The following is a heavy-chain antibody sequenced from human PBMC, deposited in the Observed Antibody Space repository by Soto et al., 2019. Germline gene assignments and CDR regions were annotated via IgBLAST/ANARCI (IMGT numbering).Heavy chain of an antibody. CDR1: GFTFSSYS. D-gene: IGHD2-2*01. V-gene: IGHV3-48*01. CDR2: ISSSSSTI. CDR3: ARGAPAATYYYYYMDV. Sequence: EVQLVESGGGLVQPGGSLRLSCAASGFTFSSYSMNWVRQAPGKGLEWVSYISSSSSTIYYADSVKGRFTIPRDNAKNSLYLQMNSLRAEDTAVYYCARGAPAATYYYYYMDVWGKGTTVTVSS. J-gene: IGHJ6*03.